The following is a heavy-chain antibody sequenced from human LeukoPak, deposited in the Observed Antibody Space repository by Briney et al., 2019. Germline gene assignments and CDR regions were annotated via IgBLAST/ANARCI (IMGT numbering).Heavy chain of an antibody. CDR1: GFTFSSYG. V-gene: IGHV3-30*18. CDR2: ISYGGSNK. CDR3: AKDYTYYYGSGSFGDSVD. D-gene: IGHD3-10*01. Sequence: GGSLRLSCAASGFTFSSYGMHWVRQAPGKGLEWVAVISYGGSNKYYADSVKGRFTISRDNSKNTLYLQMNSLRAEDTAVYYCAKDYTYYYGSGSFGDSVDWGQGTLVTVSS. J-gene: IGHJ4*02.